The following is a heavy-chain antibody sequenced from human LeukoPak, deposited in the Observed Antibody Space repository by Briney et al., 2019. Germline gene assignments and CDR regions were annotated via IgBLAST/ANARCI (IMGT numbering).Heavy chain of an antibody. D-gene: IGHD4-23*01. CDR3: ARGRPTTVVTTAFDI. CDR1: GGSISSYY. V-gene: IGHV4-59*01. Sequence: PSETLSLTRTVSGGSISSYYWNWIRQPPGKGLEWIGYIYYSGSTNYNPSLKSRVTISVDTSKNQFSLTLSSVTAADTAVYYCARGRPTTVVTTAFDIWGQGTMVTVSS. J-gene: IGHJ3*02. CDR2: IYYSGST.